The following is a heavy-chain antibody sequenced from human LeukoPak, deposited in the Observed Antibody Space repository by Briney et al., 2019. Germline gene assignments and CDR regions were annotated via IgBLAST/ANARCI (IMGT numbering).Heavy chain of an antibody. J-gene: IGHJ4*02. V-gene: IGHV4-59*11. D-gene: IGHD2-8*01. CDR3: ARDGYCTNGVCYPAIDY. CDR2: IYYSGTT. Sequence: SETLSLTCTVSGGSISSHYWSWIRQPPGKGLEWVGYIYYSGTTNYNPSLKSRVTISVDTSKNQFSLKLSSVTAADTAVYYCARDGYCTNGVCYPAIDYWGQGTLVTVSS. CDR1: GGSISSHY.